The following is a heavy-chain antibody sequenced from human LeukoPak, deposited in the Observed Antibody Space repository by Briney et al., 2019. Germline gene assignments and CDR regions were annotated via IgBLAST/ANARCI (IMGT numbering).Heavy chain of an antibody. J-gene: IGHJ6*03. CDR3: ASQGGITMIPGYYYYYMDV. CDR1: GGSLISGSYY. CDR2: IYTSGST. Sequence: SKTLSHTCTVSGGSLISGSYYWSWIRQPAGKGLEWLGRIYTSGSTNYNPPLKTRVTISVDTSKNQFSLKLSSVTAAHTAVYYCASQGGITMIPGYYYYYMDVWGKGTTVTVSS. V-gene: IGHV4-61*02. D-gene: IGHD3-22*01.